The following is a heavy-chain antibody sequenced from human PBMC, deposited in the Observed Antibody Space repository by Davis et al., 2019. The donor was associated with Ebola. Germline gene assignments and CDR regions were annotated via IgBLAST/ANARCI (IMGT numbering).Heavy chain of an antibody. CDR3: ATLRRTITGMDDAFDI. CDR1: GNSFTSHW. D-gene: IGHD1-20*01. J-gene: IGHJ3*02. CDR2: IYTGDSDT. V-gene: IGHV5-51*01. Sequence: PGGSLRLSCKDSGNSFTSHWIGWVRQMPGKGLEWMGIIYTGDSDTRYSPSFRGQVTISADNSITTAYLQWSALRASDTAMYYCATLRRTITGMDDAFDIWGQGTLVTVSS.